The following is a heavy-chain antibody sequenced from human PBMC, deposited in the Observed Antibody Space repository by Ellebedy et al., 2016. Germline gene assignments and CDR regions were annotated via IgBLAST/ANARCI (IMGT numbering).Heavy chain of an antibody. CDR1: GFIFKNYG. J-gene: IGHJ4*02. Sequence: GESLKISXSASGFIFKNYGMHWVRQAPGKGLEWVAVTSHDGAREEYADSVRGRFTISRDNAKNTLYVQMNSLRVEDTAVYFCATGGISAYEYWGQGTLVTVSS. CDR2: TSHDGARE. CDR3: ATGGISAYEY. V-gene: IGHV3-33*03. D-gene: IGHD5-12*01.